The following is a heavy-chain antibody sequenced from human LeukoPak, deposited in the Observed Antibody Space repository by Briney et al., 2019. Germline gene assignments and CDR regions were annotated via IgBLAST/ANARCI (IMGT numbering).Heavy chain of an antibody. Sequence: ASVKVSCKTSGGTFSSYAISWVRQAPGQGLEWMGGFDPEDGETIYAQKFQGRVTMTEDTSTDTAYMELSSLRSEDTAVYYCAADFWSGYYGYWGQGTLVTVSS. CDR2: FDPEDGET. D-gene: IGHD3-3*01. V-gene: IGHV1-24*01. CDR1: GGTFSSYA. J-gene: IGHJ4*02. CDR3: AADFWSGYYGY.